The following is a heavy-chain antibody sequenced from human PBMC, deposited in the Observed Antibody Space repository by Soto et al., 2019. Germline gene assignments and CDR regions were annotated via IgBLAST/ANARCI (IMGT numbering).Heavy chain of an antibody. V-gene: IGHV4-39*01. CDR3: VGSPSQEDAFDI. D-gene: IGHD3-10*01. CDR2: IYYSGST. J-gene: IGHJ3*02. CDR1: GGSISSSSYY. Sequence: QLQLQESGPGLVKPSETLSLTCTVSGGSISSSSYYWGWIRQPPGKGLEWIGSIYYSGSTYYNPSFKSRLTISVDTSKTQFSLKLSSVTAADTAVYYCVGSPSQEDAFDIWGQGTMLTVSS.